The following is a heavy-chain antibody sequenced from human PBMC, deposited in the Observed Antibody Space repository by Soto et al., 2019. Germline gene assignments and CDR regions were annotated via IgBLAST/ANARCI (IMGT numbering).Heavy chain of an antibody. CDR2: ISSSSSYI. CDR3: ARDVGDTASYYFDY. D-gene: IGHD5-18*01. J-gene: IGHJ4*02. Sequence: GGSLRLSCAASGFTFSSYSMNWDRQAPGKGLEWVSSISSSSSYIYYADSVKGRFTISRDNAKNSLYLQMNSLRAEDTAVYYCARDVGDTASYYFDYWGQGTLVTVSS. V-gene: IGHV3-21*01. CDR1: GFTFSSYS.